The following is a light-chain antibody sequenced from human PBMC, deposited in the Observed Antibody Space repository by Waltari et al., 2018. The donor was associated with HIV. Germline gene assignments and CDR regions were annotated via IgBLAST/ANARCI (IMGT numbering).Light chain of an antibody. J-gene: IGKJ1*01. CDR3: RQYKTYPGT. CDR1: QDIPNY. Sequence: DIHMTQSPSSLSASVGDTIPISCRPSQDIPNYLACFQQNPGKAPKSLCYAASRLQDGVPPRFSGSESGTDFPLTSSSLQPQDFATYDCRQYKTYPGTFSHGTTVEI. CDR2: AAS. V-gene: IGKV1-16*01.